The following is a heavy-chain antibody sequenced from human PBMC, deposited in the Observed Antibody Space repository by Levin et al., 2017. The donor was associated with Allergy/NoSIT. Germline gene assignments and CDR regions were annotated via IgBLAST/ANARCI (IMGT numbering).Heavy chain of an antibody. V-gene: IGHV4-30-2*01. CDR1: GGSISSGGYS. CDR3: ARVAEYSYGYYVDY. D-gene: IGHD5-18*01. CDR2: IYLSGST. J-gene: IGHJ4*02. Sequence: SQTLSLTCAVSGGSISSGGYSWSWIRQPPGKGLEWIGNIYLSGSTNDNPSLKSRVTMSVDRSKNQFSLKLSYVTAADTAVYYCARVAEYSYGYYVDYWGPGTLVTVSS.